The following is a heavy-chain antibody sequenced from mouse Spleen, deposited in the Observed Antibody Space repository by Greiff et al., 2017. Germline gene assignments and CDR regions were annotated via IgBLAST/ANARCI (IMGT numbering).Heavy chain of an antibody. CDR2: IDPENGDT. CDR3: TTIDWFAY. Sequence: VQLKQSGAELVRPGASVKLSCTASGFNIKDAYMHWVKQRPEQGLEWIGWIDPENGDTEYASKFQGKATITADTSSNTAYLQLSSLTSEDTAVYYCTTIDWFAYRGQGALGTVSA. CDR1: GFNIKDAY. V-gene: IGHV14-4*01. J-gene: IGHJ3*01.